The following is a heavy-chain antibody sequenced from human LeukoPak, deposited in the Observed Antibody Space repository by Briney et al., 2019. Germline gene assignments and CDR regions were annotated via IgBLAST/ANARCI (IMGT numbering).Heavy chain of an antibody. CDR1: GVSISSYY. D-gene: IGHD2-15*01. Sequence: SETLSLTCTVSGVSISSYYWSWIRQPPGKGLEWIGYIYYSGSTNYNTSLKSRVTISVDTSKNQFSLKLSSVTAADTAVYYCASYTGYLGGEKFDYWGQGTLVTVSS. CDR2: IYYSGST. V-gene: IGHV4-59*01. CDR3: ASYTGYLGGEKFDY. J-gene: IGHJ4*02.